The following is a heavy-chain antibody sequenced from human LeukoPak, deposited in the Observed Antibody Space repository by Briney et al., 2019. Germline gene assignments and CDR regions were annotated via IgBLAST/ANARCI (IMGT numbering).Heavy chain of an antibody. V-gene: IGHV4-39*01. J-gene: IGHJ4*02. CDR1: AGSISSTSHH. D-gene: IGHD5-12*01. Sequence: SETLSLTCTVSAGSISSTSHHWGWIRQSPGKGLEWIGRIYYGRTTYYNPSLNSRVTISVVTSNNQFSLQLNPVTAADTAVYYCVRHDGRGGATMGALDSWGQGSLVTVSS. CDR2: IYYGRTT. CDR3: VRHDGRGGATMGALDS.